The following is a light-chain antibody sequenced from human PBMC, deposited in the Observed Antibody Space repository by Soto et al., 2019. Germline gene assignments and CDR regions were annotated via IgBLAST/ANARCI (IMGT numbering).Light chain of an antibody. CDR2: GTS. Sequence: EIVMTQSPATLSVSPGETATLSCRASQSVSSNLAWYQQKPGQAPRLLIYGTSTRATDIPARFSGSGSGTEFTLTISRLQSEDFAVYYCQQYNNFWTFGQGTKVEIK. J-gene: IGKJ1*01. V-gene: IGKV3-15*01. CDR1: QSVSSN. CDR3: QQYNNFWT.